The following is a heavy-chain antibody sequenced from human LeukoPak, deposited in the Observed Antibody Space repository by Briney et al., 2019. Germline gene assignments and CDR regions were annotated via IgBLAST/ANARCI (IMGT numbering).Heavy chain of an antibody. D-gene: IGHD3-9*01. Sequence: ASVKVSCKASGYTFTSYDINWVRQATGQGLEWMGWMNPNSGNTGYAQKFQGRVTMTRNTSISTAYMELSSLRSEDTAVYYCARGFDWLLYEEHDAFDIWGQGTMVTVSS. V-gene: IGHV1-8*01. CDR2: MNPNSGNT. CDR1: GYTFTSYD. CDR3: ARGFDWLLYEEHDAFDI. J-gene: IGHJ3*02.